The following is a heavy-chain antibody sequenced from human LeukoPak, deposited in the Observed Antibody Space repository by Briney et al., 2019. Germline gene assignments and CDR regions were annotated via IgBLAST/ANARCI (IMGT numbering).Heavy chain of an antibody. D-gene: IGHD3-22*01. V-gene: IGHV1-18*04. J-gene: IGHJ6*02. CDR2: ISAYNGNT. CDR3: ARDSVTYYYDSSGYYRYYYYGMDV. Sequence: EASVKVSCKASGYTFTGYYMHWVRQAPGQGLEWMGWISAYNGNTNYAQKLQGRVTMTTDTSTSTAYMELRSLRSDDTAVYYCARDSVTYYYDSSGYYRYYYYGMDVWGQGTTVTVSS. CDR1: GYTFTGYY.